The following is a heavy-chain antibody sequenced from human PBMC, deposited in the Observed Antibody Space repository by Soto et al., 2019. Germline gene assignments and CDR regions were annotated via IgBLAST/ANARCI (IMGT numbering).Heavy chain of an antibody. Sequence: QVQLVQSGAEVKKPGASVKVSCTASGYTFTSYGISWVRQAPGQGLEWMGWISAYNGNTNYAQKLQGRVTMTTHTSTSTAYMELRSLRSDDTGVYYCARILTGYLPYYYMDVWGKGTTVTVSS. CDR1: GYTFTSYG. D-gene: IGHD3-9*01. J-gene: IGHJ6*03. V-gene: IGHV1-18*01. CDR3: ARILTGYLPYYYMDV. CDR2: ISAYNGNT.